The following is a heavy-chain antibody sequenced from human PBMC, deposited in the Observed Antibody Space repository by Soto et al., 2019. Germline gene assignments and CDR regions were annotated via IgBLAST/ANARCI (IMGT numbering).Heavy chain of an antibody. Sequence: QVQLQQWGAGLLKPSETLSLTCAVYGGSFSGYYWSWIRQPPGKGLEWIGEINHSGSTNYNPSLKSRVTISVDTSKNQFSLKLSSVTAADTAVYYCALESNRNPGYYYGMDVWGQGTTVTVSS. D-gene: IGHD1-20*01. CDR1: GGSFSGYY. J-gene: IGHJ6*02. CDR3: ALESNRNPGYYYGMDV. V-gene: IGHV4-34*01. CDR2: INHSGST.